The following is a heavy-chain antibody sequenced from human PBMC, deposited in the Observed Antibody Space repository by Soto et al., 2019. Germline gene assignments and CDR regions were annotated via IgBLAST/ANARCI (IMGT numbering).Heavy chain of an antibody. CDR3: ASDY. CDR2: ISDSGSHK. J-gene: IGHJ4*02. V-gene: IGHV3-21*02. Sequence: EVQLVESGGGLVKPGGSLRLSCAASGFTYSSYSMERVRQAPGKGLEWVSSISDSGSHKYYADSVKGRFTISRDNAKNSLYLQMNSLRADDTAVYYCASDYWGQGTLVTVSS. CDR1: GFTYSSYS.